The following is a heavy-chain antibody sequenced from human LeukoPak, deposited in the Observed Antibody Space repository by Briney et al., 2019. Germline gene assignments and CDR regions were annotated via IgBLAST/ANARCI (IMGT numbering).Heavy chain of an antibody. Sequence: GASVKVSCKASGGTFSSYAISWVRQAPGQGLEWMGRIIPILGIANYAQKFQGRVTITADKSTSTAYMELSSLRSEDTAVYYCARSPGLYCSSTSCYQMDVWGQGTTVTVSS. CDR2: IIPILGIA. J-gene: IGHJ6*02. CDR3: ARSPGLYCSSTSCYQMDV. D-gene: IGHD2-2*01. V-gene: IGHV1-69*04. CDR1: GGTFSSYA.